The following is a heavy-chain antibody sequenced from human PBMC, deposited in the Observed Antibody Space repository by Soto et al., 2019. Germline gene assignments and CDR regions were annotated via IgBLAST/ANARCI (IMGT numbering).Heavy chain of an antibody. CDR2: ISGSGGST. CDR1: GFTFSSYA. V-gene: IGHV3-23*01. CDR3: AKDVLYAPSSGGSCYDY. Sequence: GGSLRLSCAASGFTFSSYAMSWVRQAPGKGLEWVSAISGSGGSTYYADSVKGRFTISRDNSKNTLYLQMNSLRAEDTAVYYCAKDVLYAPSSGGSCYDYWGQGTLVTVSS. J-gene: IGHJ4*02. D-gene: IGHD2-15*01.